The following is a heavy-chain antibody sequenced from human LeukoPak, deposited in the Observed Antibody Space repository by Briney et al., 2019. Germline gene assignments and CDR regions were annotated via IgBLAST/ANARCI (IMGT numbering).Heavy chain of an antibody. CDR1: GYSISSGYY. CDR2: IYHSGSN. V-gene: IGHV4-38-2*02. Sequence: PSETLSLTCPVSGYSISSGYYWGWIRQPPGKGLEWIGSIYHSGSNYYNPSLKSRVTISVDTSKNQFSLKLSSVTAADTAVYYCARDLAVASYFDYWGQGTLVTVSS. D-gene: IGHD6-19*01. J-gene: IGHJ4*02. CDR3: ARDLAVASYFDY.